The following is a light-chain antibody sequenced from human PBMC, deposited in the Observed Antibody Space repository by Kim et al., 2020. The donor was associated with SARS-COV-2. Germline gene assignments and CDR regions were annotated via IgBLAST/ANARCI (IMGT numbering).Light chain of an antibody. CDR1: SSNIGAGYD. CDR3: QSYDSSLTTGV. V-gene: IGLV1-40*01. J-gene: IGLJ3*02. CDR2: GNS. Sequence: QSVLTQPPSVSGAPGQRVTISCTGTSSNIGAGYDVHWYRQLPGTAPKLLIYGNSNRPSGVPDRVSGSKSGTSATLAITGLQAEDEADYYCQSYDSSLTTGVFGGGTQLTVL.